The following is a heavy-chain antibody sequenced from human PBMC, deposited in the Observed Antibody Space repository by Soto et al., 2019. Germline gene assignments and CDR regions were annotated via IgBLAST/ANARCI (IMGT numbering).Heavy chain of an antibody. D-gene: IGHD7-27*01. CDR2: IGPESGAT. CDR1: GYTFTGHY. J-gene: IGHJ4*02. CDR3: ARDPKTSGGQHWASNYLDS. Sequence: ASVKVSCKASGYTFTGHYIHWVRQAPEQGPEWMGEIGPESGATRYAQRFQGRVTMTRDMSITTVYMEVDSLRPEDAAVYYCARDPKTSGGQHWASNYLDSWGQGTLVTVSS. V-gene: IGHV1-2*02.